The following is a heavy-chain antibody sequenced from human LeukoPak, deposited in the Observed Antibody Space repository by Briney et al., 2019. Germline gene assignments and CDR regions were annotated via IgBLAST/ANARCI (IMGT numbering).Heavy chain of an antibody. CDR2: INPSGGST. V-gene: IGHV1-46*01. J-gene: IGHJ4*02. CDR1: GYTFTSYY. CDR3: ATVVN. Sequence: ASVKVSCKASGYTFTSYYMHWVRQAPGQGLEWMGIINPSGGSTSYAQKLQGRVTMTRDTSISTAYMELSSLKSDDTALYYCATVVNWGQGTLVTVSS.